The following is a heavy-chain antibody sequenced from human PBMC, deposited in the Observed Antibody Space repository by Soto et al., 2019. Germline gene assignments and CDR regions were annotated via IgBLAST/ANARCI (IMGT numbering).Heavy chain of an antibody. CDR3: VSWVSAHFDS. D-gene: IGHD6-13*01. CDR1: GFIFTNCA. J-gene: IGHJ4*01. Sequence: GGSLRLSCAASGFIFTNCAMNWVRQAPGKGLEWVSVIGGRGNSAYYAGSVKGRFIISSDNSSNTVALQMNSLRVEDTAIYYCVSWVSAHFDSWGQGTLVTFS. CDR2: IGGRGNSA. V-gene: IGHV3-23*01.